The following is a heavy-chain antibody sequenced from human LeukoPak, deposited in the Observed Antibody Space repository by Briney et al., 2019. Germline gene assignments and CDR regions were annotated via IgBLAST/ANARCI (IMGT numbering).Heavy chain of an antibody. CDR3: ARVYTVMGATTVDHYHYYMDV. J-gene: IGHJ6*03. CDR2: TYTRGTT. Sequence: PSETLSLTCTVSGGSIRSGSYYWSWIRQPAGKGLEGIGHTYTRGTTNYNPSVKSRVTVSLDPSKNQLSLKLSSVTAADTAIYYCARVYTVMGATTVDHYHYYMDVWGKGTTVTVSS. V-gene: IGHV4-61*09. D-gene: IGHD5-18*01. CDR1: GGSIRSGSYY.